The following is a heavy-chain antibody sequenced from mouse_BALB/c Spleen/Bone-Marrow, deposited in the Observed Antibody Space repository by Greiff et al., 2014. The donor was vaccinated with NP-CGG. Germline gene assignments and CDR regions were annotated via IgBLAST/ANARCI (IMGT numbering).Heavy chain of an antibody. CDR3: ARGYGNYRAWFAY. D-gene: IGHD2-1*01. V-gene: IGHV3-8*02. J-gene: IGHJ3*01. CDR1: GDSITSGY. Sequence: EVQLVESGPSLVKPSQTLSLTCSVTGDSITSGYWNWIRKFPGSKLEYMGYISYSDSTYYNPSLKSRISITRDTSKNQYYLQLNSVTTEDTATYYCARGYGNYRAWFAYWGQGTLVTVSA. CDR2: ISYSDST.